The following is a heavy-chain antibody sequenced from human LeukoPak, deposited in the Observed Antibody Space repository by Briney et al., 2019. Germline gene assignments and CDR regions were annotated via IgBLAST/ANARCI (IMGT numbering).Heavy chain of an antibody. CDR1: GFTVSSNY. CDR3: ARDVVAISAASGMDV. Sequence: GGSLRLSCAASGFTVSSNYMSWVRQAPGKGLEWVSVIYSGGSTYYADSVKGRFTISRDNSKNTLYLQMNSLRAEDTAVYYCARDVVAISAASGMDVWGQGTTVTVSS. D-gene: IGHD2-2*01. J-gene: IGHJ6*02. V-gene: IGHV3-53*01. CDR2: IYSGGST.